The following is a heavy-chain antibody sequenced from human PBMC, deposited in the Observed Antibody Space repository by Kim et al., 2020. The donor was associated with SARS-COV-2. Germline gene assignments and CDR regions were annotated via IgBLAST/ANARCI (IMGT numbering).Heavy chain of an antibody. J-gene: IGHJ3*02. CDR3: ARVNPIAGGWYDAFDI. CDR2: IRIKANSYAT. V-gene: IGHV3-73*01. CDR1: GFTLSGST. Sequence: GGSLRLSCAASGFTLSGSTVHWVCQASGKGLEWVGRIRIKANSYATAYAASVKNRFTISRDDSKNTAYLQMNSLKTEDTAVYYCARVNPIAGGWYDAFDIWGQGTMVTVSS. D-gene: IGHD6-19*01.